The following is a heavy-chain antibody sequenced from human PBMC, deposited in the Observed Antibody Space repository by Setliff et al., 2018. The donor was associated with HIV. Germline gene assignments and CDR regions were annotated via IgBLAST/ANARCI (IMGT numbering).Heavy chain of an antibody. J-gene: IGHJ4*02. CDR3: ARGRFHRLHRPYSGSGSLGIQYFDY. V-gene: IGHV4-34*01. D-gene: IGHD3-10*01. CDR1: GGSFSSYY. Sequence: PSETLSLTCAVYGGSFSSYYWSWIRQPPGKGLEWIGEINHSGRTNYNPSLKSRVTISVDTSKSQFSLRLNSVTATDTALYYCARGRFHRLHRPYSGSGSLGIQYFDYWGQGTLVTVSS. CDR2: INHSGRT.